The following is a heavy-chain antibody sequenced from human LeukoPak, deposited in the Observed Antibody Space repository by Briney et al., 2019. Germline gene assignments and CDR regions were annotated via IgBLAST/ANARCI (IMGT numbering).Heavy chain of an antibody. Sequence: GSLRLSCTVSGGSISSSSYYWGWIRQPPGKGLEWIGSIYYSGSTYYNPSLKSRVTISVDTSKNQFSLKLSSVTAADTAVYYCARHGSPGELLKDFDYWGQGTLVTVSS. CDR2: IYYSGST. D-gene: IGHD3-10*01. J-gene: IGHJ4*02. CDR3: ARHGSPGELLKDFDY. V-gene: IGHV4-39*01. CDR1: GGSISSSSYY.